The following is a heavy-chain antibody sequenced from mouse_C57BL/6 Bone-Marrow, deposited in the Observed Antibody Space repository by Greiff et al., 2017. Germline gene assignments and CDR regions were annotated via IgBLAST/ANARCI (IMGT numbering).Heavy chain of an antibody. V-gene: IGHV1-69*01. J-gene: IGHJ2*01. Sequence: LQPGAELVMPGASVKLSCKASGYTFTSYWMHWVKQRPGQGLEWIGEIDPSDSYTNYNQKFKGKSTLTVDKSSSTAYMQLSSLTSEDSAVYYCARIESFYYGYFDYWGQGTTLTVSS. D-gene: IGHD1-1*01. CDR2: IDPSDSYT. CDR3: ARIESFYYGYFDY. CDR1: GYTFTSYW.